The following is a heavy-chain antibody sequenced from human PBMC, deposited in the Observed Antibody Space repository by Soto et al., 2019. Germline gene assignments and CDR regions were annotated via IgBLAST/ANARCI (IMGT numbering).Heavy chain of an antibody. D-gene: IGHD3-9*01. CDR1: GGTFSSYT. Sequence: ASVKVSCKASGGTFSSYTISWVRQAPGQGLEWMGRIIPILGIANYAQKFQGRVTITADKSTSTAYMELSSLRSEDTAVYYCARVRDDILTRLSMNVWGQGTTVTGS. J-gene: IGHJ6*01. V-gene: IGHV1-69*02. CDR2: IIPILGIA. CDR3: ARVRDDILTRLSMNV.